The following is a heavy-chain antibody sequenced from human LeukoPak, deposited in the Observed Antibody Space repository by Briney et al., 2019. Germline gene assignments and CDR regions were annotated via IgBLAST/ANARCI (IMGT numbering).Heavy chain of an antibody. V-gene: IGHV4-4*07. CDR2: INTSGST. CDR3: ARDLEGIVVVPATYYYYYYMDV. J-gene: IGHJ6*03. Sequence: SETLSLTCTVSGGSISSYYWSWIRQPAGKGLEWIGRINTSGSTNYNPSLKSRVTMSVDTSKNQFSLKLSSVTAADTAVYYCARDLEGIVVVPATYYYYYYMDVWGKGTTVTVSS. D-gene: IGHD2-2*01. CDR1: GGSISSYY.